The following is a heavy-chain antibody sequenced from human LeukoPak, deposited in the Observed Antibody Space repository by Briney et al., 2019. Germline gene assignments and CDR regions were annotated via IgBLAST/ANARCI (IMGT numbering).Heavy chain of an antibody. CDR1: GYTFTSYH. Sequence: GASVKVSCRASGYTFTSYHMHWVRQAPGQGLEWMGIINPSDGSTTYAQNFQGRVTMTRDMSTSTAYMELSSLRSEDTAVYYCATASYGSGSSQNNWFDPWGQGTLVTVSS. D-gene: IGHD3-10*01. CDR3: ATASYGSGSSQNNWFDP. J-gene: IGHJ5*02. CDR2: INPSDGST. V-gene: IGHV1-46*01.